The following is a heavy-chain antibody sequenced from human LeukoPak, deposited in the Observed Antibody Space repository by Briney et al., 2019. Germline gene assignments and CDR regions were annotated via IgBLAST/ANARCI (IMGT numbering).Heavy chain of an antibody. CDR2: IYPRDGST. Sequence: GASEKVSCKASGYTFTSNYIHWVRQAPGQGLEWMGMIYPRDGSTSYAQKLQGRVTVTRDTSTSTVHMELSGLRSEDTAVYYCARDQEGFDYWGQGTLVTVSS. CDR1: GYTFTSNY. V-gene: IGHV1-46*01. J-gene: IGHJ4*02. CDR3: ARDQEGFDY.